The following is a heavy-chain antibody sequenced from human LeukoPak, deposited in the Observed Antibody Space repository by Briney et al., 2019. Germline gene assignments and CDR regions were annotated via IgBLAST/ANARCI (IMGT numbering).Heavy chain of an antibody. V-gene: IGHV3-21*01. CDR1: GFTFSNYN. J-gene: IGHJ4*02. Sequence: GGSLRLSCAASGFTFSNYNMNWVRQTPGKGLEWVSSISSSTSYLYYADSVKGRFTISRDNAKNSLYLQMDSLRAEDTAVYYCARNLLGWELHYFDYWGQGTLVTVSS. D-gene: IGHD1-26*01. CDR2: ISSSTSYL. CDR3: ARNLLGWELHYFDY.